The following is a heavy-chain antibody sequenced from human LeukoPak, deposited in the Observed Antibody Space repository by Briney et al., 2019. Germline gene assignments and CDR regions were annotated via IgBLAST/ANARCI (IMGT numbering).Heavy chain of an antibody. CDR1: GGTFSSYA. CDR2: IIPIFGTA. J-gene: IGHJ4*02. Sequence: SVKVSCKASGGTFSSYAVGWVRQAPGQGLEWMGGIIPIFGTANYAQKFQGRVTITADESTSTAYMELSSLRSEDTAVYYCARLGYCSGGSCYSAYWGQGTLVTVSS. CDR3: ARLGYCSGGSCYSAY. D-gene: IGHD2-15*01. V-gene: IGHV1-69*13.